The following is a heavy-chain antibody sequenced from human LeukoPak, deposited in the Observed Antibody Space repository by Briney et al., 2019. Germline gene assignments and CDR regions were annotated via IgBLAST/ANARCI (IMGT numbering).Heavy chain of an antibody. CDR3: AGERVTTGGDACDI. CDR1: GFAFGSSE. D-gene: IGHD4-11*01. CDR2: ISSLGTKI. V-gene: IGHV3-48*03. J-gene: IGHJ3*02. Sequence: PGGSLRLSCTASGFAFGSSEMNWVRQAPGKGLEWGSYISSLGTKIYYADSVKGRFTMSRDNAKNSLYLQMNSLTAEDTAIYYRAGERVTTGGDACDIWGHGTMVTVSS.